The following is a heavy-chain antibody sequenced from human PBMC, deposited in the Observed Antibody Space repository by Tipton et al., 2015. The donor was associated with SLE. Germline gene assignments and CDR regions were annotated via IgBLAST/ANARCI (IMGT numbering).Heavy chain of an antibody. D-gene: IGHD1-26*01. J-gene: IGHJ3*02. CDR2: INSEGSGT. Sequence: SLRLSCSASGFTFISYWMHWVRQAPGKGLEWVSRINSEGSGTKYADSVKGRFTIARDNAKNTLYLEMNSLRVEDTAVYFCVREKSGGYLDAFDIWGHGTTVTVSS. CDR1: GFTFISYW. V-gene: IGHV3-74*01. CDR3: VREKSGGYLDAFDI.